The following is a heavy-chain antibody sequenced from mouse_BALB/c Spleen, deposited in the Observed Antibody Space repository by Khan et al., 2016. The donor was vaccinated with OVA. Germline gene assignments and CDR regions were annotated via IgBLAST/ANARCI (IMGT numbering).Heavy chain of an antibody. V-gene: IGHV14-3*02. J-gene: IGHJ1*01. D-gene: IGHD6-1*01. CDR1: GFNIKDTY. CDR2: IAPANGNT. Sequence: EVQLQQSGAELVKPGASVKLSCTASGFNIKDTYMHWVKERPEQGLEWIGRIAPANGNTKYDPKFQGKATITADTSSNTSYLQRSSLTSEDTAVYYCAHPSDDPRNFDVWGAGTTVTVSS. CDR3: AHPSDDPRNFDV.